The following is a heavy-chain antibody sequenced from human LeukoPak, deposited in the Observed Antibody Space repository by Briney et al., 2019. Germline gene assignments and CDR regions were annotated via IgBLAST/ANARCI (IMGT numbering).Heavy chain of an antibody. V-gene: IGHV3-23*01. D-gene: IGHD5-12*01. CDR2: ISGGGGSI. Sequence: GGSLRLSCATSGFTFSSYAMSWVRQAPGKGLEWVSTISGGGGSIYYADSVKGRFTISRDNSRNTLYLQMNSLRAEDTAVYYCASSELRSGYTYGPKDYWGQGTLVTVSS. CDR1: GFTFSSYA. J-gene: IGHJ4*02. CDR3: ASSELRSGYTYGPKDY.